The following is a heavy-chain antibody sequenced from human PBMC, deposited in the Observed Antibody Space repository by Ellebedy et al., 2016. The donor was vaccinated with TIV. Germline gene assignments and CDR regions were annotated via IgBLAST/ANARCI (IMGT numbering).Heavy chain of an antibody. CDR1: GGTFSSYA. Sequence: SVKVSCXASGGTFSSYAISWVRQAPGQGLEWMGGIIPIFGTANYAQKFQGRVTITADESTSTAYMELSSLRSDDTAVYYCATTSYYYDSRPLWGQGTLVTVSS. V-gene: IGHV1-69*13. CDR2: IIPIFGTA. D-gene: IGHD3-22*01. CDR3: ATTSYYYDSRPL. J-gene: IGHJ4*02.